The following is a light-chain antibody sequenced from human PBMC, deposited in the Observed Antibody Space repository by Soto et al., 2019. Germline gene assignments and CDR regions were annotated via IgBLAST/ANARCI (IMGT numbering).Light chain of an antibody. CDR1: QNIYGW. Sequence: DIHMTQSPSTLSASVGDRVTITCRATQNIYGWLAWYQQKSGQAPELLVYAASRLESGVPSRFRGSGFGTAFTVTISSLQPDDFETYYCQQYNSYPWTFGQGTKVEVK. CDR3: QQYNSYPWT. V-gene: IGKV1-5*01. CDR2: AAS. J-gene: IGKJ1*01.